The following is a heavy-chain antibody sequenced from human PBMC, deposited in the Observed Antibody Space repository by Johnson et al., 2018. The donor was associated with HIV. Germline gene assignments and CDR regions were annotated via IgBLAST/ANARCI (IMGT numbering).Heavy chain of an antibody. D-gene: IGHD6-19*01. V-gene: IGHV3-13*01. Sequence: VQLVESGGGVVQPGGSLRLSCAASGFTFSSYDMHWVRQATGKGLEWVSAIGTAGDTYYPGSVKGRFTISRENAKNTLYLQMNSLRAEDTAVYYCAREGAVAGLGDAFDIWGQGTMVTVSS. J-gene: IGHJ3*02. CDR3: AREGAVAGLGDAFDI. CDR1: GFTFSSYD. CDR2: IGTAGDT.